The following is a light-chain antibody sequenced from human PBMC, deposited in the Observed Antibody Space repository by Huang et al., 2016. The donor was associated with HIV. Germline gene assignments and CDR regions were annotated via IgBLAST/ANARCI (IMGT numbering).Light chain of an antibody. CDR1: QNISSW. CDR2: KIS. Sequence: DIQMTQSPSTLSAFVGDRLTTTGRASQNISSWLAWYQQKPGKAPSILIYKISSLEIGVPSRFSCSGSGTEFTLTISSLQPDDIGTYYCQYGETFGQGSKVEVK. CDR3: QYGET. J-gene: IGKJ1*01. V-gene: IGKV1-5*03.